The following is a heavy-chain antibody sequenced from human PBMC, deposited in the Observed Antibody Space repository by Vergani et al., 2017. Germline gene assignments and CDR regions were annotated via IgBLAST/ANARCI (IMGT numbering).Heavy chain of an antibody. CDR1: GYTFTSYG. D-gene: IGHD6-19*01. V-gene: IGHV1-18*01. Sequence: QVQLVQSGAEVKKPGASVKVSCKASGYTFTSYGISWVRQAPGQGLEWMGWISAYNGNTNYAQKLQGRVTMTTDTSTSTAYMELRSLRSDDTAAYYCARDSSGWSYDARGDYWGQGTLVTVSS. J-gene: IGHJ4*02. CDR3: ARDSSGWSYDARGDY. CDR2: ISAYNGNT.